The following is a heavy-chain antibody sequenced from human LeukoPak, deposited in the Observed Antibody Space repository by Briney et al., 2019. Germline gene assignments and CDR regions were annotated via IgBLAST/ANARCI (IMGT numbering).Heavy chain of an antibody. CDR3: ARFYGSGTYNAFDI. CDR2: IYTSGST. CDR1: GDSISSYY. V-gene: IGHV4-4*07. J-gene: IGHJ3*02. Sequence: SETLSLTCNVSGDSISSYYWSWIRQSAGKGLEWIGRIYTSGSTDYNPSLKSRVTMSVDTSKNQFSLNLTAVTAADTAVYYCARFYGSGTYNAFDIWGQGTMVTVSS. D-gene: IGHD3-10*01.